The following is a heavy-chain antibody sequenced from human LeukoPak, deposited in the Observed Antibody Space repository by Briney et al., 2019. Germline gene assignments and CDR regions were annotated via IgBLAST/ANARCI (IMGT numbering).Heavy chain of an antibody. CDR3: AKGTVEMEERYY. J-gene: IGHJ4*02. V-gene: IGHV1-69*04. CDR1: GGTFSSYA. D-gene: IGHD5-24*01. Sequence: ASVKVSCKASGGTFSSYAISWVRQAPGQGLEWMGRIIPILGIANYAQKFQGRVTITADKSTSTAYMELSSLRSEDTAVYYCAKGTVEMEERYYWGQGTLVTVSS. CDR2: IIPILGIA.